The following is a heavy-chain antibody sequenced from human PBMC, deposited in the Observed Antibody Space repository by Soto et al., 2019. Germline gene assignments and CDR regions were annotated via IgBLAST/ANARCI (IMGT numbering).Heavy chain of an antibody. J-gene: IGHJ3*02. CDR2: ISGSGGST. Sequence: GGSLRLSCAASGSTFSSYAMSWVRQAPGKGLEWVSAISGSGGSTYYADSVKGRFTISRDNSKNTLYLQMNSLRAEDTAVYYCAKTYDSSGSLGAFDIWGQGTMVTVSS. V-gene: IGHV3-23*01. CDR1: GSTFSSYA. CDR3: AKTYDSSGSLGAFDI. D-gene: IGHD3-22*01.